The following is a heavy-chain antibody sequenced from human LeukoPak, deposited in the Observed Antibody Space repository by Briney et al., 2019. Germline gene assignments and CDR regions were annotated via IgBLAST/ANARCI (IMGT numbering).Heavy chain of an antibody. Sequence: ASVKVSCKASGGTFSSYAISWVRQAPGQGLEWMGGIIPIFGTANYAQKFQGRVTITADESTSTAYMELSSLRSEDTAVYYCARGGDSSGYYPSAYWYFDLWGRGTLVTVSS. CDR3: ARGGDSSGYYPSAYWYFDL. D-gene: IGHD3-22*01. CDR1: GGTFSSYA. V-gene: IGHV1-69*01. J-gene: IGHJ2*01. CDR2: IIPIFGTA.